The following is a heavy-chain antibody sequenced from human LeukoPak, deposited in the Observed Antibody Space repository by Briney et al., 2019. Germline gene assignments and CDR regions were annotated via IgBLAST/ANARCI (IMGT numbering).Heavy chain of an antibody. V-gene: IGHV1-2*04. Sequence: ASVKVSCKASGYTFTGYYMHWVRQAPGQGLEWMGWINPNSGGTNYAQKFQGWVTMTRDTSISTAYMELSRLRSDDTAVYYCARGGVVGATNYYGVDYYYGMDVWGQGTTVTVSS. J-gene: IGHJ6*02. D-gene: IGHD1-26*01. CDR3: ARGGVVGATNYYGVDYYYGMDV. CDR2: INPNSGGT. CDR1: GYTFTGYY.